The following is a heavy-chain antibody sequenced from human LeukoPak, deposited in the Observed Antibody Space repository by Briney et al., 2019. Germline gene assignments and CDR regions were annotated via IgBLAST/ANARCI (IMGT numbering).Heavy chain of an antibody. Sequence: GGSLRLSCAASGFTFSSYGMHWVRQAPGKGLEWVAVIWYDGSNKYYADSVKGRFTISRDNSKNTLYLQMNSLRAEDTAVYYCARGRRDGYNCFDYWGQGTLVTVSS. V-gene: IGHV3-33*01. CDR3: ARGRRDGYNCFDY. CDR1: GFTFSSYG. D-gene: IGHD5-24*01. J-gene: IGHJ4*02. CDR2: IWYDGSNK.